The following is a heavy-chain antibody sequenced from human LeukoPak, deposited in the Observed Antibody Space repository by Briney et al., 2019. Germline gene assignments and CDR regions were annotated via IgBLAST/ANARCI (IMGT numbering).Heavy chain of an antibody. V-gene: IGHV3-23*01. CDR1: GLTFDIYA. J-gene: IGHJ5*01. D-gene: IGHD3-22*01. CDR2: VSSNGDST. Sequence: GGSLRLSCAASGLTFDIYAMSWVRQAPGKGLEWVSAVSSNGDSTYYADSVKGRFAISRDNTNNTLFLQMNSLRAEDTAVYYCAKNPLHDSSGYFFPTFDSWGQGTLVAVSS. CDR3: AKNPLHDSSGYFFPTFDS.